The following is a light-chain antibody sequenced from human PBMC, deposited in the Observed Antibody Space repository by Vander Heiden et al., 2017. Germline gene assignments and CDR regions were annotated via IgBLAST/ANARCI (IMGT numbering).Light chain of an antibody. CDR1: NLESKS. J-gene: IGLJ1*01. CDR2: DDS. Sequence: SYVLTQPPSVSVAPGQTARITCGGNNLESKSVHWYQQKPGKAPVLVFYDDSDRPSGIPERFSGSKSGNTATLTISRVEAGDEADYYCQVWDSSNDQYVFGTGTKVTVL. CDR3: QVWDSSNDQYV. V-gene: IGLV3-21*02.